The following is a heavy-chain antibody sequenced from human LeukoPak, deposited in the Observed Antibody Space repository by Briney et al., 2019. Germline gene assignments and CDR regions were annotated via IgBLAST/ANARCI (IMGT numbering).Heavy chain of an antibody. D-gene: IGHD2-21*02. CDR1: GFTFSSYA. CDR3: AKLKSLYCGGDCYWGGFDY. CDR2: ISYDGSNK. V-gene: IGHV3-30-3*02. J-gene: IGHJ4*02. Sequence: PGRSLRLSCAASGFTFSSYAMHWVRQAPGKGLEWVAVISYDGSNKYYADSVKGRFTISRDNSKNTLYLQMNSLRAEDTAVYYCAKLKSLYCGGDCYWGGFDYWGQGTLVTVSS.